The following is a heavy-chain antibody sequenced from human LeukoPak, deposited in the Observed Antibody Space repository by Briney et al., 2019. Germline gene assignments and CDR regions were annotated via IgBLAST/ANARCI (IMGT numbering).Heavy chain of an antibody. CDR3: ANIAAAAVGFDY. V-gene: IGHV5-51*01. CDR1: GYSFTSYW. CDR2: IYPGDSDT. Sequence: GESLKISCKGSGYSFTSYWIAWVRQMPGKGLGWMGIIYPGDSDTRYSPSFQGQITISADKSINTAYLQWSSLKASDTAIYYCANIAAAAVGFDYWGQGTLVTVSS. D-gene: IGHD6-13*01. J-gene: IGHJ4*02.